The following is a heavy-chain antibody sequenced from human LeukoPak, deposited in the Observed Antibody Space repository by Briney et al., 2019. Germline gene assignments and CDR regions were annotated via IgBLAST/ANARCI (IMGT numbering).Heavy chain of an antibody. CDR3: ARAPSVGGLWFGVHYYGMDV. Sequence: SETLSLTCTVSGGSISSYYWSWIRQPPGKGLEWIGYIYYSGSTDYNPSLKSRVTISVDTSKSQFSLKLSSVTAADTAVYYCARAPSVGGLWFGVHYYGMDVWGQGTTVTVSS. V-gene: IGHV4-59*01. D-gene: IGHD3-10*01. CDR2: IYYSGST. CDR1: GGSISSYY. J-gene: IGHJ6*02.